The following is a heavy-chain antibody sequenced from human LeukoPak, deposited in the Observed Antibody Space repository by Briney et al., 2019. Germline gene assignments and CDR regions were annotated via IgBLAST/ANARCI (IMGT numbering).Heavy chain of an antibody. CDR1: GGSISSYY. J-gene: IGHJ4*02. V-gene: IGHV4-59*01. CDR2: IYYSGST. D-gene: IGHD1-26*01. Sequence: SETLSLTCTVSGGSISSYYWSWIRQPPGKGLEWIGYIYYSGSTNYNPTLKSRVTISVDTSKNQFSLKLSSVTAADTAVYYCGRGRWELLRSQLPFDYWGQGTLVTVSS. CDR3: GRGRWELLRSQLPFDY.